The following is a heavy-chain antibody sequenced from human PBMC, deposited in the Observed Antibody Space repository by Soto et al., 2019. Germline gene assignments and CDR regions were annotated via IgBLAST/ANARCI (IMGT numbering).Heavy chain of an antibody. D-gene: IGHD3-22*01. Sequence: GARWLLSAAAGFCLSSYGMHWVRQAPGKGLEWVAVIWYDASNKYYEDSVKGRFTISRDNSKNTLYLQMNKLRAEDTAVHYCARDETRYYYDSSRYYSYWGQGTLGTVSS. J-gene: IGHJ4*02. CDR2: IWYDASNK. CDR3: ARDETRYYYDSSRYYSY. CDR1: GFCLSSYG. V-gene: IGHV3-33*01.